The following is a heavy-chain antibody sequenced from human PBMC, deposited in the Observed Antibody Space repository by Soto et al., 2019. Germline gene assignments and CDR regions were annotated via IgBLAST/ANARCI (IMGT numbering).Heavy chain of an antibody. CDR2: IIRIFHTT. D-gene: IGHD5-12*01. Sequence: QVQLVQSGAEVKKPGSSVKVSCKASGGTFSSYAFSWVRQAPGQGLEWMGGIIRIFHTTTYAQKFQGRVTITADESTSAAYMELISLRSDDTDVYYCVHRRDGYNSAFFDYWGQGTLVTVSS. CDR1: GGTFSSYA. V-gene: IGHV1-69*01. CDR3: VHRRDGYNSAFFDY. J-gene: IGHJ4*02.